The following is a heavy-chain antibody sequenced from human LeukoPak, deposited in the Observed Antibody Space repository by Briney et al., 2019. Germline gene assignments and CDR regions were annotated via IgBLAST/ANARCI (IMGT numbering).Heavy chain of an antibody. J-gene: IGHJ4*02. CDR1: GFTVSSSNY. CDR3: AREISRFGI. Sequence: GGSLRLSCAASGFTVSSSNYMNWVRQAPGKGLEWVSGIYTGGTTYYTDSVKGGFTISRDNPNNTLYLQMHSLRAEDTAVYYCAREISRFGIWGQGTLVTVSS. D-gene: IGHD3-16*01. CDR2: IYTGGTT. V-gene: IGHV3-66*01.